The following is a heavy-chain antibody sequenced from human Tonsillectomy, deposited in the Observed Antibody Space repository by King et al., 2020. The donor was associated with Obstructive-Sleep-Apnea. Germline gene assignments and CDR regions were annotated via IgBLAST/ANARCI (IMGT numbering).Heavy chain of an antibody. CDR1: GSSINSAYY. V-gene: IGHV4-38-2*02. D-gene: IGHD1-26*01. CDR2: FYQSGSV. CDR3: ATQWDLLHQ. Sequence: QLQESGPGLVKPSETLSLTCSVSGSSINSAYYWGWIRQPPGKGLEWIGSFYQSGSVYYNPSLKSRVTISVDASKNQFSLEVSSVTAADTAVYYCATQWDLLHQWGQGTLVTVSS. J-gene: IGHJ4*02.